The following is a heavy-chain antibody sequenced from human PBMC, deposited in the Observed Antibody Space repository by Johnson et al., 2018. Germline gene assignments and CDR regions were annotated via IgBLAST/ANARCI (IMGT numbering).Heavy chain of an antibody. Sequence: QVQLVESGGGVVQPGGSLRLSCAASGFIFSNHAMHWVRQAPGKGLEWVAVTSYDGSKKNYADSVKGRFTISRDNSKNTLYLQLNSLRVEDTAVYYCVKGYTSGWYAPLDSWGQGTLVTVSS. CDR1: GFIFSNHA. D-gene: IGHD6-19*01. V-gene: IGHV3-30*18. CDR3: VKGYTSGWYAPLDS. CDR2: TSYDGSKK. J-gene: IGHJ4*02.